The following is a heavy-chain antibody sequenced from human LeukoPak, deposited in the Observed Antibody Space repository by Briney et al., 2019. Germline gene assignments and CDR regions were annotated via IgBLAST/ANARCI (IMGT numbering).Heavy chain of an antibody. CDR2: MNPNSGNT. CDR1: GYTFTSYD. J-gene: IGHJ6*03. CDR3: ARSSYYYYYMDV. V-gene: IGHV1-8*03. Sequence: ASVKVSCKASGYTFTSYDINWVRQATGQGLEWMGWMNPNSGNTGHAQKFQGRVTITRNTSISTAYMELSSLRSEDTAVYYCARSSYYYYYMDVWGKGTTVTVSS.